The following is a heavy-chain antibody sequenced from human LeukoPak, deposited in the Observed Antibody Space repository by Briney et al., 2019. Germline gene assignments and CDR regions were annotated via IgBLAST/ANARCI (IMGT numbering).Heavy chain of an antibody. V-gene: IGHV1-2*02. CDR2: INPNSGGT. CDR1: GYTFTGYY. J-gene: IGHJ4*02. Sequence: ASVKVSCKASGYTFTGYYMHWVRQAPGQGLEWMGWINPNSGGTNYAQKFQGRVTMTRDTSISTAYMELSRLRSDDTAVYYCARLRVVPAAPPDYWGQGTLVTVSS. CDR3: ARLRVVPAAPPDY. D-gene: IGHD2-2*01.